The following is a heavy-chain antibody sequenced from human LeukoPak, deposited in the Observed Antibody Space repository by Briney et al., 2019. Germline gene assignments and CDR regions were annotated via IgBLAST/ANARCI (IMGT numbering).Heavy chain of an antibody. V-gene: IGHV4-39*01. Sequence: PSETLSLTCTVSGGSISSSSYYWGWIRQPPGKGLEWIGSIYYSGSTYYNPSLKSRVTISVDTSKNQFSLKLSSVTAADTAVYYCARRAHSGSNSGGTGFDPWGQGTLVTVSS. CDR3: ARRAHSGSNSGGTGFDP. J-gene: IGHJ5*02. CDR1: GGSISSSSYY. CDR2: IYYSGST. D-gene: IGHD1-26*01.